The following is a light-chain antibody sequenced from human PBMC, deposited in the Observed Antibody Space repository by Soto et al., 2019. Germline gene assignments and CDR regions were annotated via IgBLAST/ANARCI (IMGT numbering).Light chain of an antibody. V-gene: IGLV1-44*01. CDR1: SSDVGSNT. Sequence: QSVLTRPPSASATPGQRVTISCSGRSSDVGSNTVNWYQQFPGAAPKLLIYSNDQRPSGVPDRFSASKSGTSASLAISGLQPEDEADYYCATWDDSLFGHVFGTGTKVTVL. J-gene: IGLJ1*01. CDR2: SND. CDR3: ATWDDSLFGHV.